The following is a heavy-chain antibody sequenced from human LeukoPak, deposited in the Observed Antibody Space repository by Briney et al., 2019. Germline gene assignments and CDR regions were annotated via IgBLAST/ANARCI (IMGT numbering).Heavy chain of an antibody. CDR1: GFTFSSYG. Sequence: PGGSLTLSCAASGFTFSSYGIHWVRQAPGEGLEWVALISYDGSNKYYADSVKGRFTISRDNSKNTLYLQMNSLRAEDTAVYYCASDRPVVGTVWGQGTLVTVSS. V-gene: IGHV3-30*03. D-gene: IGHD6-19*01. J-gene: IGHJ4*02. CDR3: ASDRPVVGTV. CDR2: ISYDGSNK.